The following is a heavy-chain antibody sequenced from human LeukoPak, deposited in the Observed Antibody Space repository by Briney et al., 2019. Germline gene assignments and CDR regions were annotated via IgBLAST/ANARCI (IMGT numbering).Heavy chain of an antibody. V-gene: IGHV4-34*01. CDR3: ARGALTGTTEDYYYMDV. D-gene: IGHD1-7*01. CDR1: GGSFSGYY. J-gene: IGHJ6*03. Sequence: SETLSLTCAVYGGSFSGYYWSWIRQPPGKGLEWSGEINHSGSTNYNPSLKSRVTISVDTSKNQFSLKLSSVTAADTAVYYCARGALTGTTEDYYYMDVWGKGTTVTVSS. CDR2: INHSGST.